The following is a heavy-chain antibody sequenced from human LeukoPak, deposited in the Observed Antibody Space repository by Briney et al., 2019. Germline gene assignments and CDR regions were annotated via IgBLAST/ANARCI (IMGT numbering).Heavy chain of an antibody. D-gene: IGHD2-2*03. Sequence: GGSLRLSCVDSGFTFSSYAMSWVRQAPGKGLEWVSGISGSGDSTYYADSVKGRFTISRDNSKNTLYLQMNSLRAEDTAVYYCAKDWIFDYWGQGTLVTVSS. CDR3: AKDWIFDY. CDR2: ISGSGDST. CDR1: GFTFSSYA. J-gene: IGHJ4*02. V-gene: IGHV3-23*01.